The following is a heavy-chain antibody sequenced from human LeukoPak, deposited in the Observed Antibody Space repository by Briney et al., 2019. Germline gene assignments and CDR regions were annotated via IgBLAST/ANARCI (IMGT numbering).Heavy chain of an antibody. CDR1: GGSVNSYY. V-gene: IGHV4-59*02. Sequence: SETLSLTCTVSGGSVNSYYWSWVRQSPGNGLEWIGYIYYRGNTNYNPSLKSRVTISVDTSKNQFSLKVSSVTAADTAVYYCARGTGSGSYPFDYWGQGTLVTVSS. D-gene: IGHD3-10*01. CDR3: ARGTGSGSYPFDY. CDR2: IYYRGNT. J-gene: IGHJ4*02.